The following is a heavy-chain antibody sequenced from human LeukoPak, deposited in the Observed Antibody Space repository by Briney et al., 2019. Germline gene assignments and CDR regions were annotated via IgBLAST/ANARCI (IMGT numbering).Heavy chain of an antibody. CDR2: IDYSGST. D-gene: IGHD3-22*01. Sequence: SETLSLTCTVSGGSISSSSYYWGWIRQPPGKGLEWIGSIDYSGSTYYNPSLKSRVTISVDTSKDQFSLKLSSVTAADTAVYYCARHVDSSGYWRDWGQGTLVTVSS. CDR1: GGSISSSSYY. CDR3: ARHVDSSGYWRD. J-gene: IGHJ4*02. V-gene: IGHV4-39*01.